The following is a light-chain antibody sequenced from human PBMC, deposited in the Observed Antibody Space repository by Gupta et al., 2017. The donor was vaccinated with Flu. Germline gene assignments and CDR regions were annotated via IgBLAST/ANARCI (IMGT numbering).Light chain of an antibody. Sequence: IQMTQSPSTLPASVGDRVTITCRASQSISSWLAWYQQKPGKAPKLLMYKASSLESGVPSRFSGSGSGTEFTLTISSLQPDDFATYYCQQYNSYPWTFGQGTKVEIK. V-gene: IGKV1-5*03. J-gene: IGKJ1*01. CDR3: QQYNSYPWT. CDR2: KAS. CDR1: QSISSW.